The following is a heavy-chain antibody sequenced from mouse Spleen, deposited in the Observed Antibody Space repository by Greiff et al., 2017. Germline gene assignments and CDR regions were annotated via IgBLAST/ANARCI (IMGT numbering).Heavy chain of an antibody. V-gene: IGHV5-9*04. CDR1: GFTFSSYA. CDR3: ARDYDGYSLAY. Sequence: EVKLVESGGGLVKLGGSLKLSCAASGFTFSSYAMSWVRQTPEKRLEWVATISSGGGNTYYPDSVKGRFTISRDNAKNTLYLQMSSLKSEDTAIYYCARDYDGYSLAYWGQGTLVTVSA. J-gene: IGHJ3*01. CDR2: ISSGGGNT. D-gene: IGHD2-3*01.